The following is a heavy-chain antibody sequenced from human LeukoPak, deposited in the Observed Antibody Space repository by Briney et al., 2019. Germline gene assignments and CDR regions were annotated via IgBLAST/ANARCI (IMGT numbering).Heavy chain of an antibody. J-gene: IGHJ4*02. CDR3: ARGSSGYYAPFDY. D-gene: IGHD3-22*01. CDR1: GYTFTSYF. V-gene: IGHV1-46*01. Sequence: ASVTVSCKASGYTFTSYFVHWVRQAPGQGLEWMGIISPSGGSATYAQKFQARVTLTKDTSTSTVYMELSSLRSEDTAVYYCARGSSGYYAPFDYWGQGTLVTVSS. CDR2: ISPSGGSA.